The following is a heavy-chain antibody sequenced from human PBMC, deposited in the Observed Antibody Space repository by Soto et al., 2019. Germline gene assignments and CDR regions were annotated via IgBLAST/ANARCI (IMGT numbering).Heavy chain of an antibody. CDR2: IIPIFGTA. CDR1: GYTFTSYV. J-gene: IGHJ5*02. CDR3: ASALRDSSXSYWFAP. Sequence: SVKVYCKASGYTFTSYVISWVRQAPGQGLDWMGGIIPIFGTANYAQNFQGRVTITADESTRKAYMELSSLRYEDTAGYYCASALRDSSXSYWFAPWGHRALITVS. D-gene: IGHD6-6*01. V-gene: IGHV1-69*13.